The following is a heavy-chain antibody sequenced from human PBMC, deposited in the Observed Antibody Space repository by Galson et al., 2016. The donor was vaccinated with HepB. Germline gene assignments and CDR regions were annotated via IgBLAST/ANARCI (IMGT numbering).Heavy chain of an antibody. J-gene: IGHJ4*02. V-gene: IGHV3-30-3*01. D-gene: IGHD3-16*02. CDR3: ARDDDYVWGTYRYTRTVPQYYFDY. CDR1: GFTFSSYA. CDR2: ISFDGSNN. Sequence: SLRLSCAASGFTFSSYAMHWVRQAPGKGLEWVAVISFDGSNNFYADSVKGRFTISRDNSKNTLYLQMNSLRAEDTAVYYCARDDDYVWGTYRYTRTVPQYYFDYWGQGTLLTVSS.